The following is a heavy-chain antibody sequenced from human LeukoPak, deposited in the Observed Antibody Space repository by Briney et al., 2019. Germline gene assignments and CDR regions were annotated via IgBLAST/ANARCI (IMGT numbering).Heavy chain of an antibody. V-gene: IGHV4-59*01. Sequence: SETLSLTCTVSGGSITSYYWSWIRQPPGKGLEWIGYIYYSGTTNYNPSLKSRVTISVDTSKNQFTLKLSSVTAADTAVYYCARGPSGYSGYEFDYWGQGTLVTVSS. CDR3: ARGPSGYSGYEFDY. CDR2: IYYSGTT. CDR1: GGSITSYY. D-gene: IGHD5-12*01. J-gene: IGHJ4*02.